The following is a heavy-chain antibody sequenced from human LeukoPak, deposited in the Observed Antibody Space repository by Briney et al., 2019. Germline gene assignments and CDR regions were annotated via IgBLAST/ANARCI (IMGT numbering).Heavy chain of an antibody. CDR3: IRDLGGRSGH. CDR1: GFTFSSNW. Sequence: PGGSLRLSCAASGFTFSSNWMHCVRQAPGKGLVWVSRSNEDGSTTNYADSVKGRFTISRDNAKNTLYLQMNSLTAEDTAVYYCIRDLGGRSGHWGQGTLVTVSS. J-gene: IGHJ4*02. CDR2: SNEDGSTT. D-gene: IGHD1-26*01. V-gene: IGHV3-74*01.